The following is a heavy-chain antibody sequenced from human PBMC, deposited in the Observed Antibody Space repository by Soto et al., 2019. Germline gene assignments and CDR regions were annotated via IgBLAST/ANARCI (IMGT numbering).Heavy chain of an antibody. CDR1: GGSVSSGSYY. Sequence: PSETLSLTCTVSGGSVSSGSYYWSWIRQPPGKGLEWIGYIYYSGSTNYNPSLKSRVTISVDTSKNQFSLKLSSVTAADTAVYYCARGGPAASFNWFDPWGQGTLVTVSS. CDR3: ARGGPAASFNWFDP. V-gene: IGHV4-61*01. CDR2: IYYSGST. D-gene: IGHD2-2*01. J-gene: IGHJ5*02.